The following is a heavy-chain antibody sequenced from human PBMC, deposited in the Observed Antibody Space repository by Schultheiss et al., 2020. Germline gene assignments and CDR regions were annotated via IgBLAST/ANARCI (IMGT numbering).Heavy chain of an antibody. CDR2: ISYDGSNK. D-gene: IGHD6-6*01. V-gene: IGHV3-30*03. CDR1: GFTFSSYG. Sequence: GGSLRLSCAASGFTFSSYGMHWVRQAPGKGLEWVAVISYDGSNKYYADSVKGRFTISRDNSMNTLYLQMNSLRAEDTAVYYCARSYSSSALDYWGQGTLVTVSS. J-gene: IGHJ4*02. CDR3: ARSYSSSALDY.